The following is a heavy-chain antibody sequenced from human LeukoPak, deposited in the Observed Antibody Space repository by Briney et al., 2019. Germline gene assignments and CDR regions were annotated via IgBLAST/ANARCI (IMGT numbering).Heavy chain of an antibody. Sequence: ASVKVSCKASGGTFSSYAISWVRQAPGQGLEWMGGIIPIFGTANCAQKFQGRVTITADESTSTAYMELSSLRSEDTAVYYCARDMNWNDVGAFDIWGQGTTVTVSS. J-gene: IGHJ3*02. V-gene: IGHV1-69*13. CDR3: ARDMNWNDVGAFDI. CDR1: GGTFSSYA. CDR2: IIPIFGTA. D-gene: IGHD1-1*01.